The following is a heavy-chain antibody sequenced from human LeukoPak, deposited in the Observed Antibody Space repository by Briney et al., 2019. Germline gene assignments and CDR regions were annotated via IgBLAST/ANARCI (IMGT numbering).Heavy chain of an antibody. Sequence: GGSLRLSCAASRFTFSSYGMHWVRQAPGKGLEWVAVIWYDGSNKYYADFVKGRFTISRDNSKNTLYLQMNSLRAEETAVYYCAKDLSFEVTAMGVGYWGQGTLVTVSS. CDR3: AKDLSFEVTAMGVGY. D-gene: IGHD5-18*01. CDR2: IWYDGSNK. V-gene: IGHV3-33*06. J-gene: IGHJ4*02. CDR1: RFTFSSYG.